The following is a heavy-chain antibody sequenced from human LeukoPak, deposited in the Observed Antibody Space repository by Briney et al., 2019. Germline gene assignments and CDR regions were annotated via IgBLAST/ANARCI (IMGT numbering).Heavy chain of an antibody. J-gene: IGHJ4*02. CDR3: ARRVRRISEYYDY. CDR1: GGSISSYY. D-gene: IGHD2-15*01. CDR2: IYYSGST. Sequence: SETLSLTCTVSGGSISSYYWGWIRQPPGKGLEWIGSIYYSGSTYYNPSLKSRVTISVDTSKNQFSLKLSSVTAAGTAVYYCARRVRRISEYYDYWGQGTLVTVSS. V-gene: IGHV4-39*01.